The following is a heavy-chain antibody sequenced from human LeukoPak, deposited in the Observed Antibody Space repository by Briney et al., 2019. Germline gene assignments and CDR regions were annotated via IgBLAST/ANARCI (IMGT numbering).Heavy chain of an antibody. Sequence: SVKVSCKASGGTFSSYTISWVRQAPGQGLEWMGRIIPTLGIANYAQKFQGRVTITADKSTSTAYMELSSPRSEDTAVYYCASGYSSGWYYFDYWGQGTLVTVSS. V-gene: IGHV1-69*02. CDR1: GGTFSSYT. D-gene: IGHD6-19*01. CDR3: ASGYSSGWYYFDY. J-gene: IGHJ4*02. CDR2: IIPTLGIA.